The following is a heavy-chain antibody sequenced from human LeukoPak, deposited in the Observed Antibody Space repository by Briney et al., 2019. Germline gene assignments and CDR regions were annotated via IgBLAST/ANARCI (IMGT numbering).Heavy chain of an antibody. CDR1: GFTFSRYW. J-gene: IGHJ6*02. Sequence: AGGSLRLSCAASGFTFSRYWMHWVRQDPGKGPVWVSRINSDGSSTSYADSVKGRFTISRDNAKNTLYLQMNSLRAEDTAVYYCARGTYGMDVWGQGTTVTVSS. CDR2: INSDGSST. V-gene: IGHV3-74*01. CDR3: ARGTYGMDV.